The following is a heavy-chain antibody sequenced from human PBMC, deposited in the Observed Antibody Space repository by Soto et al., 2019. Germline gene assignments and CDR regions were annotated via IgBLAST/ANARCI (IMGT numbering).Heavy chain of an antibody. CDR2: IYYSGST. D-gene: IGHD4-17*01. CDR3: ARSGLREEYYFDS. V-gene: IGHV4-59*01. Sequence: SETLSLTCTVSGGSISRYYWNWIRQSPGKGLEWIGYIYYSGSTKYNPSLKSRVTISIDTSKTHFSLDLNFVTAADTAVYYCARSGLREEYYFDSWGQGTLVTVSS. J-gene: IGHJ4*02. CDR1: GGSISRYY.